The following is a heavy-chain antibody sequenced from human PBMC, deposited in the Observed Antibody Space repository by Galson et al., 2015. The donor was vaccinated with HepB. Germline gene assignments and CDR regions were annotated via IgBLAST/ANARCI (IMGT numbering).Heavy chain of an antibody. V-gene: IGHV3-33*08. CDR2: IWYDGSKK. J-gene: IGHJ4*02. CDR1: GFSLRSYD. Sequence: SLRLSCAASGFSLRSYDMHWVRQAPGKGLEWVAVIWYDGSKKYYADSVKGRFTIPRDNSKNTVYLQMNSLRADDTAVYYCARDLLGGRNTEGLVWGQGTLVTVSS. CDR3: ARDLLGGRNTEGLV. D-gene: IGHD3-16*01.